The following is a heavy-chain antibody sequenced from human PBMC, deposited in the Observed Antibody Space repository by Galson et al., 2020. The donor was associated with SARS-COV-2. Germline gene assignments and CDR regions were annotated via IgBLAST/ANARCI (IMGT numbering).Heavy chain of an antibody. D-gene: IGHD3-22*01. J-gene: IGHJ3*02. CDR1: GFTFTSSA. Sequence: SVKVSCKASGFTFTSSAMQWVRQARGQRLEWIGWIVVGSGNTNYAQKFQERVTITRDMSTSTAYMELSSLRSEDTAVYYCAGYYDSSGGDAVDIWGQGTMVTVSS. V-gene: IGHV1-58*02. CDR3: AGYYDSSGGDAVDI. CDR2: IVVGSGNT.